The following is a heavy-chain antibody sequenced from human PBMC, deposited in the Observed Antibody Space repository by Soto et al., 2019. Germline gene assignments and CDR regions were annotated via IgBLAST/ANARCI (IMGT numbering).Heavy chain of an antibody. D-gene: IGHD6-6*01. Sequence: QVQLQESGPGLVSPLGTLSLTCAVSGGSINTDSWWTWVRQPPGKGLEWIGEIHRSRGTNYNSSLKSRVTISIDRSTNHFSLRLYSGTAADTAVYYCASREEARPFWGQGTLVTVSS. V-gene: IGHV4-4*02. CDR2: IHRSRGT. J-gene: IGHJ4*02. CDR3: ASREEARPF. CDR1: GGSINTDSW.